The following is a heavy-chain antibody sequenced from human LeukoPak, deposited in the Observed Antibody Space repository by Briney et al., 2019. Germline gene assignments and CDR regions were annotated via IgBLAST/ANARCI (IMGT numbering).Heavy chain of an antibody. D-gene: IGHD5-24*01. V-gene: IGHV4-38-2*01. J-gene: IGHJ3*02. CDR3: ARRRGYNYGDDAFDI. Sequence: PSETLSLTCAVSGYSISSGYYWGRIRQPPGKGLEWIGSIYHSGSTYYNPSLKSRVTISVDTSKNQFSLKLSSVTAADTAVYYCARRRGYNYGDDAFDIWGQGTMVTVSS. CDR2: IYHSGST. CDR1: GYSISSGYY.